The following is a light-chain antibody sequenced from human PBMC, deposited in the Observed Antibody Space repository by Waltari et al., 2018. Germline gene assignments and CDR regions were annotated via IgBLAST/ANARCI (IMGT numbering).Light chain of an antibody. CDR3: QSYDSSNRWV. Sequence: NFMLTQPHSVSESPGKTVTISCTRSSGSLASNYVQWYQQRPGSAPTTVIYADNQRPSGVPDRFSGSIDSSSNSASLTISGLKTEDEADYYCQSYDSSNRWVFGGGTKLTVL. CDR2: ADN. J-gene: IGLJ3*02. V-gene: IGLV6-57*03. CDR1: SGSLASNY.